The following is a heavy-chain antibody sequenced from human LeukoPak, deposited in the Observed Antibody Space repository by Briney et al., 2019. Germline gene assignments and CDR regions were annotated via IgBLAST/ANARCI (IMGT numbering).Heavy chain of an antibody. CDR3: ARGTVPARWFDP. D-gene: IGHD2-2*01. CDR2: IYYSGST. V-gene: IGHV4-31*02. CDR1: GGSISSGGYY. J-gene: IGHJ5*02. Sequence: SETLSLTCTVSGGSISSGGYYWSWIRQRPGKGLEWIGYIYYSGSTYYNPSLKSRTIISVDTSKNQFSLKLNSVTAADTAVYYCARGTVPARWFDPWGQGTLVTVSS.